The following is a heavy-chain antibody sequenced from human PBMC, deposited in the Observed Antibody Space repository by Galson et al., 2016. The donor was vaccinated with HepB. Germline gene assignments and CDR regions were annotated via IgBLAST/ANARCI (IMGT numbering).Heavy chain of an antibody. J-gene: IGHJ6*02. Sequence: SLRLSCAASGFIFSNYAMTWVRQAPGEGLEWVSVISGSGDSTYYADSVKGRFTISRDNFKSTLYLQMNSLRAEDTAVYYCVKTQGYSTGWYGMDVWGQGTTVTVSS. CDR2: ISGSGDST. D-gene: IGHD6-19*01. V-gene: IGHV3-23*01. CDR3: VKTQGYSTGWYGMDV. CDR1: GFIFSNYA.